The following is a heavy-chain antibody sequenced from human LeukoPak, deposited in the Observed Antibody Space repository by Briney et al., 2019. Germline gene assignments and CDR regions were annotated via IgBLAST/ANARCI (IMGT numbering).Heavy chain of an antibody. CDR1: GYTFTSYG. CDR2: IIPIFGTA. V-gene: IGHV1-69*05. J-gene: IGHJ6*02. Sequence: ASVRVSCKASGYTFTSYGISWVRQAPGQGLEWMGGIIPIFGTANYAQKFQGRVTITTDESTSTAYMELSSLRSEDTAVYYCARDQKVGATPYFGMDVWGRGTTVTVSS. D-gene: IGHD1-26*01. CDR3: ARDQKVGATPYFGMDV.